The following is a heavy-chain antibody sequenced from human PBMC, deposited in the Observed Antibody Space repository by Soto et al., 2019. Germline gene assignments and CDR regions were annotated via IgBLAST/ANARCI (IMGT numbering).Heavy chain of an antibody. Sequence: EVQLLESGGGLVQPGGSLRLSCAASGFTFSSYAMSWVRQAPGKGLEWVSAISGSGGSTYYADSVKGRFTISRDNSKNTLYLQMNSLRAEDTAVYYCAKSYDYVWGSYHAEAGYWGQGTLVTVSS. V-gene: IGHV3-23*01. CDR3: AKSYDYVWGSYHAEAGY. CDR2: ISGSGGST. D-gene: IGHD3-16*02. CDR1: GFTFSSYA. J-gene: IGHJ4*02.